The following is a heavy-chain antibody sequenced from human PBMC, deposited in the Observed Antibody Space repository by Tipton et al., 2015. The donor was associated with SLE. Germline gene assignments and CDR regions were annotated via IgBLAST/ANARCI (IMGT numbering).Heavy chain of an antibody. Sequence: TLSLTCTVSGGSISSSYYWGWIRQSPGKGLEWIGSIYYSGSTYYNPSLKSRVTISVDTSKNQFSLTLNSVTAADTATYSCARETGTYYSTWFDSWGQGTLVTVSS. J-gene: IGHJ5*01. D-gene: IGHD1-26*01. CDR2: IYYSGST. CDR1: GGSISSSYY. V-gene: IGHV4-39*07. CDR3: ARETGTYYSTWFDS.